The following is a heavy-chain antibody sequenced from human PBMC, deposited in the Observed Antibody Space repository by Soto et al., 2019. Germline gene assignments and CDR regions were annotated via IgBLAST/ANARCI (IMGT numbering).Heavy chain of an antibody. V-gene: IGHV4-34*01. Sequence: SETLSLACAVYGGSFSGYYWSWIRQPPGKGLEWIGEINHSGSTNYNPSLKSRVTISVDTSKNQFSLKLSSVTAADTAVYYCARDNWNYDPAYYYLDVWGKGTTVTVSS. CDR2: INHSGST. D-gene: IGHD1-7*01. J-gene: IGHJ6*03. CDR3: ARDNWNYDPAYYYLDV. CDR1: GGSFSGYY.